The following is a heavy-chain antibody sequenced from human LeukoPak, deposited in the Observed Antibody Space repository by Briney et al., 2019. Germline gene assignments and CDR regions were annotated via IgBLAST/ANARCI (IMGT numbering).Heavy chain of an antibody. V-gene: IGHV1-46*01. Sequence: ASVKDSCKASGYSFTSYYMHWVRQALEQGLELMGKSTPSGGSTSYAQKFQGRVTMTRDTSTSTVYMELSSLRAEDTAVYYCARDHYGGNSPSFDYWGQGTLVTVSS. J-gene: IGHJ4*02. CDR1: GYSFTSYY. CDR3: ARDHYGGNSPSFDY. D-gene: IGHD4-23*01. CDR2: STPSGGST.